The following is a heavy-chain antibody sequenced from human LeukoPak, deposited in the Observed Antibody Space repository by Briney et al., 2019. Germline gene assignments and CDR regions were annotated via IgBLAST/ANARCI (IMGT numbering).Heavy chain of an antibody. Sequence: PGGSLRLSCTGSGFLFDTHTLTWVRQAPGKGLEWVASISGSGDSTNYGDSVKGRFTISRDNFKRTVHLEMSNLRADDTAMYYCVRRAAVRGMDFWGLGTTVMVSS. CDR3: VRRAAVRGMDF. CDR1: GFLFDTHT. V-gene: IGHV3-23*01. D-gene: IGHD1-14*01. J-gene: IGHJ6*02. CDR2: ISGSGDST.